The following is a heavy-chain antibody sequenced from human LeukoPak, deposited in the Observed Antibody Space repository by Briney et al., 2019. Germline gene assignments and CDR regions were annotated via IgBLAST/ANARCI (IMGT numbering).Heavy chain of an antibody. Sequence: SETLSLTCTVSGGSISSGSYYWSWIRQPAGKGLEWIGRIYTSGSTNYNPSFKSRVTISVDTSKNQFSLKLSSVTAADTAVYYCARDPDFDWLLSGAFDIWGQGTMVTVSS. D-gene: IGHD3-9*01. CDR1: GGSISSGSYY. CDR3: ARDPDFDWLLSGAFDI. J-gene: IGHJ3*02. V-gene: IGHV4-61*02. CDR2: IYTSGST.